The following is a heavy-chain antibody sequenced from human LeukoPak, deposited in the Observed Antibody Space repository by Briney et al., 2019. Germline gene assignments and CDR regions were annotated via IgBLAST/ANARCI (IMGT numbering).Heavy chain of an antibody. CDR1: GFTFSDYY. V-gene: IGHV3-11*01. J-gene: IGHJ4*02. D-gene: IGHD3-9*01. Sequence: GGSLRLSCAASGFTFSDYYMSWIRQAPGKGLEWVSYISSSGSTIYYADSVKGRFTISRDNAKNSLYLQMNSLRSDDTAVYYCASYVSHGLARYFRVWGQGTLVTVSS. CDR3: ASYVSHGLARYFRV. CDR2: ISSSGSTI.